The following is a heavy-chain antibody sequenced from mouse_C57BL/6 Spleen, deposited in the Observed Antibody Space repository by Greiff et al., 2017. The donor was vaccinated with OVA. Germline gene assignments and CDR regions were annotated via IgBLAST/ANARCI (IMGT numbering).Heavy chain of an antibody. J-gene: IGHJ3*01. Sequence: EADGGLVQPKGSLKLSCAASGFSFNTYAMNWVRQAPGKGLEWVARIRSKSNNYATYYADSVKDRFTISRDDSESMLYLQMNNLKTEDTAMYYCVRYEDYDEGFAYWGQETLVTVSA. V-gene: IGHV10-1*01. D-gene: IGHD2-4*01. CDR3: VRYEDYDEGFAY. CDR1: GFSFNTYA. CDR2: IRSKSNNYAT.